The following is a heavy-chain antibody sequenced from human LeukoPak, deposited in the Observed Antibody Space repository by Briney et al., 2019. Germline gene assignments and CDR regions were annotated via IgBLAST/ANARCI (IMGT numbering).Heavy chain of an antibody. CDR1: GGTFSGYA. D-gene: IGHD2-2*01. CDR2: IIPIFGTA. J-gene: IGHJ5*02. CDR3: AATPYCSSTSCYALAYNWFDP. V-gene: IGHV1-69*13. Sequence: GASVKVSCKASGGTFSGYAISWVRQAPGQGLEWMGGIIPIFGTANYAQKFQGRVTTTADESTSTAYMELSSLRSEDTAVYYCAATPYCSSTSCYALAYNWFDPWGQGTLVTVSS.